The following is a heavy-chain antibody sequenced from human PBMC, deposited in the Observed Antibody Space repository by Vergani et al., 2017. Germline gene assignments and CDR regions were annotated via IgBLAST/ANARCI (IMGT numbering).Heavy chain of an antibody. CDR3: ARVQELYDFWSGYRVRYYYYMDV. CDR2: INHSGST. V-gene: IGHV4-34*01. D-gene: IGHD3-3*01. J-gene: IGHJ6*03. CDR1: GGSFSGYY. Sequence: QVQLQQWGAGLLKPSETLSLTCAVYGGSFSGYYWSWIRQPPGKGLEWIGEINHSGSTNYNPSLKSRVTISEDTSKNQFSLKLSSVTAADTAVYYCARVQELYDFWSGYRVRYYYYMDVWGKGTTVTVSS.